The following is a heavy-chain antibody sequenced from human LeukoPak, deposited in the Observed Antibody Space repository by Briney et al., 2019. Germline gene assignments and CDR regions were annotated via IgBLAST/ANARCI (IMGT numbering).Heavy chain of an antibody. CDR1: GFTFKTYS. CDR3: AREARLVWYDSSGYPEH. J-gene: IGHJ4*02. Sequence: PGGSLRLSCVVSGFTFKTYSMNWVRQAPGKGLEWVSSISSGGTYVDYADSVKGRFTISRDNAKNSLYLQMNSLRAEDTAVYYCAREARLVWYDSSGYPEHWGQGTLVTVSS. D-gene: IGHD3-22*01. V-gene: IGHV3-21*01. CDR2: ISSGGTYV.